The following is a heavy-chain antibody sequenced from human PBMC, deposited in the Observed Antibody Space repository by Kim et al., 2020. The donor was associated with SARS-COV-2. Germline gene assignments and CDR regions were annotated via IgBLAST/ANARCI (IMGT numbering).Heavy chain of an antibody. D-gene: IGHD1-26*01. J-gene: IGHJ4*02. V-gene: IGHV1-2*02. CDR2: INPNSGGT. CDR3: ARGRSVGAPTGDYFDY. Sequence: ASVKVSCKASGYTFTGYYIHWVRHAPGQGLEWMGWINPNSGGTNYPQKFQGRVTMTRATSISTAYMELSRLISDDTAVYYCARGRSVGAPTGDYFDYWGQGTLVTVSS. CDR1: GYTFTGYY.